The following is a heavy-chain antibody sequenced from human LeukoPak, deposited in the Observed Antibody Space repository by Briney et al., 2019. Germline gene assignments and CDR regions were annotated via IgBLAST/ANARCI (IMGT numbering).Heavy chain of an antibody. Sequence: SETLSLTCAVYGGSFSGYYWSWIRQPPGKGLEWIGEINHSGSTNYNPSLKSRVTISVDTSKNQFSLKLSSVTAADTAVYYCAKGEGPTVGITWGQGTLVTVTS. CDR2: INHSGST. D-gene: IGHD1-7*01. CDR3: AKGEGPTVGIT. CDR1: GGSFSGYY. J-gene: IGHJ4*02. V-gene: IGHV4-34*01.